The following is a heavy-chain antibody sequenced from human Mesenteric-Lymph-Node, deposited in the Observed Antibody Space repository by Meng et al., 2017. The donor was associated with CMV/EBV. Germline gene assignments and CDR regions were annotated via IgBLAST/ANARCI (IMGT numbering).Heavy chain of an antibody. V-gene: IGHV3-30*07. Sequence: GESLKISCAASGFTFDNYAMHWVRQAPGKGLEWLAVISYDGSDKDSADSLKGRFTISRDNAKNSLYLQMNSLRAEDTAVYYCARDGSYQSQPPYYYYGLDVWGQGTTVTVSS. CDR2: ISYDGSDK. D-gene: IGHD2-2*01. CDR3: ARDGSYQSQPPYYYYGLDV. CDR1: GFTFDNYA. J-gene: IGHJ6*02.